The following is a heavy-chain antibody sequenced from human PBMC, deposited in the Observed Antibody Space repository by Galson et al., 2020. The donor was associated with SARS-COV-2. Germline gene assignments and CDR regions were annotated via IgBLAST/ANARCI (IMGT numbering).Heavy chain of an antibody. V-gene: IGHV4-38-2*02. CDR2: MYHRGPT. J-gene: IGHJ4*02. Sequence: SQTLSLTCSVSGYRLTSGFYWGWIRQPPGKGLEWIGRMYHRGPTYYNPSLKGRVTISEDTSKNQFSLNLRSVTDADTAVYFCARDGYASGSFDYWGQGTLVTVSS. CDR3: ARDGYASGSFDY. D-gene: IGHD3-10*01. CDR1: GYRLTSGFY.